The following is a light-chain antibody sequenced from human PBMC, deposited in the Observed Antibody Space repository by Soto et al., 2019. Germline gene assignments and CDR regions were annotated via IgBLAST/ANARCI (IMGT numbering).Light chain of an antibody. V-gene: IGKV3-20*01. Sequence: EIVLTQSPGTLSLSPGERATLSCRASQSVSSTYLAWYQQKPGQAPGLLLYGASNRASGIPDRFAGSGSGTDFTLTISRLEPEDFAVYYCYQYSSSPPTFGGGTKVEIK. CDR3: YQYSSSPPT. CDR1: QSVSSTY. CDR2: GAS. J-gene: IGKJ4*01.